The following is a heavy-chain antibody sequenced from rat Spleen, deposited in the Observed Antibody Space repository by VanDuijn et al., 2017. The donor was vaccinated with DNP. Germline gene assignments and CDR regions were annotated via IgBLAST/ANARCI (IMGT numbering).Heavy chain of an antibody. J-gene: IGHJ4*01. V-gene: IGHV5-31*01. Sequence: EVQLVESGGGLVQPGRSLKVSCVVSGFTFNNYWMTWIRQAPGKGLEWIASITSGSGTTSYPDSVKGRFTISRDNAQNTLYLQMSKLGSEDTAIYYCARAGSYAMDAWGQGTSVTVSS. CDR3: ARAGSYAMDA. D-gene: IGHD5-1*01. CDR1: GFTFNNYW. CDR2: ITSGSGTT.